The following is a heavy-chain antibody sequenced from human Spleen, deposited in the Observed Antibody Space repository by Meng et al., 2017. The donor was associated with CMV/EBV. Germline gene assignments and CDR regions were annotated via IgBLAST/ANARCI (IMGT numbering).Heavy chain of an antibody. Sequence: GESLKISCAVSRFTFSDYLMNWVRQVPGKGLEWVSSISSGNTIFIADSVRGRFTFSRYNAKNSLYLQMNSLRVEDTAVYYCAREDSSGWDDDVFDIWGQGTMVTVSS. D-gene: IGHD6-19*01. CDR1: RFTFSDYL. V-gene: IGHV3-69-1*02. J-gene: IGHJ3*02. CDR2: ISSGNTI. CDR3: AREDSSGWDDDVFDI.